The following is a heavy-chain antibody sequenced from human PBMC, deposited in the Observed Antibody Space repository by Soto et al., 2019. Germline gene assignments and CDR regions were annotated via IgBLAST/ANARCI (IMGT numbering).Heavy chain of an antibody. J-gene: IGHJ4*02. V-gene: IGHV4-39*01. Sequence: PSENLSLTCTVSGGSISSSSYYWGWIRQPPGKGLEWIGSIYYSGSTYYNPSLKSRVTISVDTSKNQFSLKLSSVTAADTAVYYCARHSRTARLIGYWGQGTLVTVSS. CDR3: ARHSRTARLIGY. CDR1: GGSISSSSYY. CDR2: IYYSGST. D-gene: IGHD1-1*01.